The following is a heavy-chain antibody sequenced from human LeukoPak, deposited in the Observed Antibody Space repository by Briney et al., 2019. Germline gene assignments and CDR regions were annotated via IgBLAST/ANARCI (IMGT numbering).Heavy chain of an antibody. J-gene: IGHJ4*02. V-gene: IGHV1-2*04. Sequence: ASVKVSCKASGYTFTGYYMHWVRQAPGQGLEWMGWINPNSGGTNYAQKFQGWVTMTRDTSISTAYMELSRLRSDDTAVYYCARSGYSYGYPFDYWGQGTLVTVSS. CDR1: GYTFTGYY. CDR3: ARSGYSYGYPFDY. CDR2: INPNSGGT. D-gene: IGHD5-18*01.